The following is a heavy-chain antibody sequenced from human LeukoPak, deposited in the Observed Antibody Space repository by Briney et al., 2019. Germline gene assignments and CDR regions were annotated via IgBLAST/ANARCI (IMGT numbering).Heavy chain of an antibody. J-gene: IGHJ4*02. CDR2: IYYSGST. D-gene: IGHD5-24*01. V-gene: IGHV4-39*07. CDR3: ASGGREWLQSIVDY. CDR1: GGSNSSSSYY. Sequence: PSETLSLTCTVSGGSNSSSSYYWGWIRQPPGKGLEWIGSIYYSGSTYCNPSLKSRVTISVDTSKNQFSLKLSSVTAADTAVYYCASGGREWLQSIVDYWGQGTLVTVSS.